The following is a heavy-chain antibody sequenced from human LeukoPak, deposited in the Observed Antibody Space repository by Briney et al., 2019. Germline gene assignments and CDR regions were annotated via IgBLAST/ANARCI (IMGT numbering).Heavy chain of an antibody. Sequence: ASVKVSGRASGYTFTAHYIHWVRQAPGQGLEWMGWIDPNSGGTNYAQKFLGSVTMTGDTSINTAFMELSRLRSDDTAIYYCARGRGTTMVRGVITNYVDLWGRGSLVTVSS. D-gene: IGHD3-10*01. V-gene: IGHV1-2*02. CDR3: ARGRGTTMVRGVITNYVDL. CDR2: IDPNSGGT. CDR1: GYTFTAHY. J-gene: IGHJ2*01.